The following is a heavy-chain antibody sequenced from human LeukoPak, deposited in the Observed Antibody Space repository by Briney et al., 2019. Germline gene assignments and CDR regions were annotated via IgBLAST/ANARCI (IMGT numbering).Heavy chain of an antibody. CDR1: GGSISSGGYY. CDR3: ARVVDSYGPNFDY. CDR2: IYYSGST. Sequence: KPSQTLSLTCTVSGGSISSGGYYWSWIRQHPGKGLEWIGCIYYSGSTYYNPSLKSRVTISVDTSKNQFSLKLSSVTAADTAVYYCARVVDSYGPNFDYWGQGTLVTVSS. J-gene: IGHJ4*02. V-gene: IGHV4-31*03. D-gene: IGHD5-18*01.